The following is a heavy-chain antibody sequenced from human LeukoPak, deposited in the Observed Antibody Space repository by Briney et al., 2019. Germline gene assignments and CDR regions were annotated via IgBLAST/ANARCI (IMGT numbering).Heavy chain of an antibody. Sequence: GGSLRLSCAASGFTFSSYAMSWVRQAPGKGLEWVSAISGSGGSTYYADSVKGRFTISRDNSKNTLYLQMNSLRAEDTAVYYCAKFSYYDSSGYWHNYGMDVWGQGTTVTVSS. V-gene: IGHV3-23*01. J-gene: IGHJ6*02. D-gene: IGHD3-22*01. CDR1: GFTFSSYA. CDR3: AKFSYYDSSGYWHNYGMDV. CDR2: ISGSGGST.